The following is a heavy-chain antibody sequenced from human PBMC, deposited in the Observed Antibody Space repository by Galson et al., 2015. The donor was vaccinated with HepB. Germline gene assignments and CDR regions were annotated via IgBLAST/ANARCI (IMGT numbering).Heavy chain of an antibody. D-gene: IGHD1-7*01. CDR3: AKRAGIGNYAFDY. CDR1: GFTISSYA. CDR2: IGSGGST. Sequence: SLRLSCAASGFTISSYAVTWVRQAPGKGLEWVSSIGSGGSTYYADSVKGRFTISRDNSKNTVSLQMNNLRADDTAIYYCAKRAGIGNYAFDYWGQGTLVTVSS. J-gene: IGHJ4*02. V-gene: IGHV3-23*01.